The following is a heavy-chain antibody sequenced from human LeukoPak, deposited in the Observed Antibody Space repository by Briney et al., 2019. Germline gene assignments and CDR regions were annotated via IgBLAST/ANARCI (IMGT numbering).Heavy chain of an antibody. Sequence: GGSLRLSCAASGFTFSSYSMNWVRQAPGKGLEWVAGISSDGSNKYYADSVKGRFTISRDNSKNTLYLQMNSLRAEDTAVYYCARDNEWLLAFDIWGQGTMVTVSS. V-gene: IGHV3-30*03. J-gene: IGHJ3*02. CDR2: ISSDGSNK. CDR3: ARDNEWLLAFDI. D-gene: IGHD3-3*01. CDR1: GFTFSSYS.